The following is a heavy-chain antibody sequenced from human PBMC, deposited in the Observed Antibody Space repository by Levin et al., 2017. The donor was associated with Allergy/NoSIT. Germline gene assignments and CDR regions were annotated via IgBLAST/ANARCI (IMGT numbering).Heavy chain of an antibody. Sequence: ASVKVSCKASGYTFTGYYMHWVRQAPGQGLEWMGWINPNSGGTNYAQKFQGRVTMTRDTSISTAYMELSRLRSDDTAVYYCARDLDYYYGSGSPNYYMDVWGKGTTVTVSS. CDR2: INPNSGGT. J-gene: IGHJ6*03. CDR1: GYTFTGYY. V-gene: IGHV1-2*02. CDR3: ARDLDYYYGSGSPNYYMDV. D-gene: IGHD3-10*01.